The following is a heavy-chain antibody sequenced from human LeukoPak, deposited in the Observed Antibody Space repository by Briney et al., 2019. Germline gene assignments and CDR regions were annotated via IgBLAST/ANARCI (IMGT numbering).Heavy chain of an antibody. CDR3: AGHLRWWDY. CDR2: INHSGST. J-gene: IGHJ4*02. D-gene: IGHD5/OR15-5a*01. V-gene: IGHV4-34*08. CDR1: GFTFSSYS. Sequence: PGGSLRLSCAASGFTFSSYSMNWVRQPPGKGLEWIGEINHSGSTNYNPSLKSRVTISVDTSKNQFSLKLSSVTAADTTVYYCAGHLRWWDYWGQGTLVTVSS.